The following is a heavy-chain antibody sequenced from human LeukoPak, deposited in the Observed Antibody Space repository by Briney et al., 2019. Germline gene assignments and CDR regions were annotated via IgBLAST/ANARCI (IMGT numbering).Heavy chain of an antibody. CDR3: ARDSPGVWSGYSNWFDP. CDR2: IYYSGST. CDR1: GFTFSSYW. V-gene: IGHV4-39*07. D-gene: IGHD3-3*01. J-gene: IGHJ5*02. Sequence: GSLRLSCAASGFTFSSYWMSWVRQAPGKGLEWIGSIYYSGSTYYNPSLKSRVTISVDTSKNQFSLKLSSVTAADTAVYYCARDSPGVWSGYSNWFDPWGQGTLVTVSS.